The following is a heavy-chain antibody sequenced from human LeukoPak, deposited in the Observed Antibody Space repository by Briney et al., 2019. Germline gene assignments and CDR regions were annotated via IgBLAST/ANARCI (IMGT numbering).Heavy chain of an antibody. Sequence: SETLSLTCTVSGVSTSSYYWSWIRQPPGKGLEWIVNVHNSGTTNYNPSLKSRVTILLDRAKNQFSLKLTSMTAADTAVYFCAVGPNHYYFDDWGQGTLVTVSS. CDR2: VHNSGTT. CDR3: AVGPNHYYFDD. J-gene: IGHJ4*02. D-gene: IGHD1-14*01. CDR1: GVSTSSYY. V-gene: IGHV4-59*01.